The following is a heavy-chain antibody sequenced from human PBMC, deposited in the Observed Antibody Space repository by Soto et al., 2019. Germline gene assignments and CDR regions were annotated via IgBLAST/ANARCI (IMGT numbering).Heavy chain of an antibody. V-gene: IGHV4-4*02. CDR3: ATLPPRIVVVMADLPT. CDR2: IYHTGTT. CDR1: GASISSTYW. J-gene: IGHJ5*02. Sequence: QLRESGPGLVKPSGTLSLTCFVSGASISSTYWWSWVRQTPGKRLEWIGQIYHTGTTSYTPSLKNRVPISSDKSNNQFSPGLTSMTAADTAVYYCATLPPRIVVVMADLPTWGQGTLVTVSS. D-gene: IGHD2-15*01.